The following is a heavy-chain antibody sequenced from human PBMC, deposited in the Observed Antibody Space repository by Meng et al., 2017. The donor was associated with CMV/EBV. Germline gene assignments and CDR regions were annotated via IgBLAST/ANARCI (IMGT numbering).Heavy chain of an antibody. Sequence: GGSLRLSCAASGFTFSSYEMNWVRQAPGKGLEWVSYISSSGSTIYYADSVKGRFTIPRDNAKNSLYLQMNSLRAEDTAVYYCARDCRVRFLEWSTPGCDAFDIWGQGTMVTVSS. CDR3: ARDCRVRFLEWSTPGCDAFDI. V-gene: IGHV3-48*03. J-gene: IGHJ3*02. CDR1: GFTFSSYE. D-gene: IGHD3-3*01. CDR2: ISSSGSTI.